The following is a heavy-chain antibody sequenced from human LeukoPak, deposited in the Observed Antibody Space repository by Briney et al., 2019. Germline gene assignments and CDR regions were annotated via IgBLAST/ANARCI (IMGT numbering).Heavy chain of an antibody. CDR1: GFTFSSFA. CDR3: ARRGAAGTYYFDY. CDR2: ISRNGGST. J-gene: IGHJ4*02. V-gene: IGHV3-64*04. D-gene: IGHD6-13*01. Sequence: GGSLRLSCSASGFTFSSFAMHWVRQAPGKGLKYVAAISRNGGSTYYADSVKGRFTISRDNSKNTLYLQTNSLRAEDTAVYYCARRGAAGTYYFDYWGQGTLVTVSS.